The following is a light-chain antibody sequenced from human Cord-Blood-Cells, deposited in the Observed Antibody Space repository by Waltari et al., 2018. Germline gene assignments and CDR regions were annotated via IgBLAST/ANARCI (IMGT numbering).Light chain of an antibody. CDR1: SSDVGGYHY. CDR3: SSYTSSST. J-gene: IGLJ1*01. Sequence: QSALTQPASVSGSPGQSITISCTGTSSDVGGYHYVSWYQQHPGKAPKLMIYEVSNRPSGVSNRFSGSKSGNTASLTISGLQAEDEADYYCSSYTSSSTFGTGTKVTVL. CDR2: EVS. V-gene: IGLV2-14*01.